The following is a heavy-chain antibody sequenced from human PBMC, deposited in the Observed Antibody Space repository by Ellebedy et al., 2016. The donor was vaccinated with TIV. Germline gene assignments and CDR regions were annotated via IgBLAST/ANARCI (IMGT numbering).Heavy chain of an antibody. Sequence: SLKISCAASGFTFDDYAMHWVRQAQGKGLEWVSGISWNSGSIGYADSVKGRLTISRDNAKNSLYLQMNSLIAEDTAFYYCAKDKGEGYSSKWYYFDYWGQGTLVTVSS. CDR2: ISWNSGSI. CDR1: GFTFDDYA. J-gene: IGHJ4*02. CDR3: AKDKGEGYSSKWYYFDY. V-gene: IGHV3-9*01. D-gene: IGHD6-13*01.